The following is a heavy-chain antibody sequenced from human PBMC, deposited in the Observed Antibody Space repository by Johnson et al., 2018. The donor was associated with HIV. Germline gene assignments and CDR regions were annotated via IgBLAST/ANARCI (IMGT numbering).Heavy chain of an antibody. Sequence: EVQLVESGGGLVKPGGSLRLSCAASGFTFDDYGMSWVRQAPGKGLEWVSVINWNGGSTGYADSVKGRFTISRDNSKNTLDLQMNSLTIEDTAVFYCAKTRMGGILDAFDLWGQGTMVIVS. CDR3: AKTRMGGILDAFDL. CDR1: GFTFDDYG. D-gene: IGHD3-10*01. V-gene: IGHV3-20*04. J-gene: IGHJ3*01. CDR2: INWNGGST.